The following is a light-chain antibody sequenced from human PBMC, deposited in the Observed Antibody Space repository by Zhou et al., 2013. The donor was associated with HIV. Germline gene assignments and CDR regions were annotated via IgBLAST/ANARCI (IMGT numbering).Light chain of an antibody. J-gene: IGKJ1*01. CDR1: QDIGNY. Sequence: DIQLTQSPSSLSASVGDRVTITCRASQDIGNYLAWYQQKPGEVPKLLIYAASTLKSGLPSVFIGSGSGTEFSLTITNLQPEDVATYYCQKYNRAPQAFGQGTKVEIK. CDR2: AAS. CDR3: QKYNRAPQA. V-gene: IGKV1-27*01.